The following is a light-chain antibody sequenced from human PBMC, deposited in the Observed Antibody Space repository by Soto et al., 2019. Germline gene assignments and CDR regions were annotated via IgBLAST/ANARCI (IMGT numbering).Light chain of an antibody. J-gene: IGKJ1*01. CDR2: GAS. V-gene: IGKV1-5*01. CDR1: QSISSW. CDR3: QQYGSSPRT. Sequence: DIQMTQSPSTLSASVGDIVTITCRASQSISSWLAWHQQKPGKVPKLLIYGASTLQSGVPSRFSGSGSGTDFTLTISRLEPEDFAVYCCQQYGSSPRTFGQGTKVDIK.